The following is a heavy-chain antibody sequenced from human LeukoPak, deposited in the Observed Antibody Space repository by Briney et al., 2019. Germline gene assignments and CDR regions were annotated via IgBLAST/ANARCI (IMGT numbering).Heavy chain of an antibody. CDR2: IYSGGTT. CDR1: GFIVSSNY. D-gene: IGHD1-26*01. V-gene: IGHV3-53*01. J-gene: IGHJ1*01. Sequence: SLRLSCAASGFIVSSNYMSWVRKAPGKGLEWVSIIYSGGTTYYADSVRGRFSISRDNSKNTVFLQMNNLRAEHTAVYYCATLTVGATGYFQHWGQGTLVTVSS. CDR3: ATLTVGATGYFQH.